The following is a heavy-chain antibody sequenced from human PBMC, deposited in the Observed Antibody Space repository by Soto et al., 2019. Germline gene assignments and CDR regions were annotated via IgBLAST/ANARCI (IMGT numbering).Heavy chain of an antibody. J-gene: IGHJ3*02. V-gene: IGHV4-59*01. CDR2: IYYSGST. Sequence: KPSETLSLTCTVSGGSISSYYWSWIRQPPGKGLEWIGYIYYSGSTNYNPSLKSRVTISVDTSKNQFSLKLSSVTAADTAVYYCARMESSGTRAFDIWGQGTMVTVSS. D-gene: IGHD3-3*01. CDR1: GGSISSYY. CDR3: ARMESSGTRAFDI.